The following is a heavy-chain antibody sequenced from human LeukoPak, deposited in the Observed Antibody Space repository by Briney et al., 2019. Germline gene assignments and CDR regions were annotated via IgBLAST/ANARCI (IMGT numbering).Heavy chain of an antibody. CDR2: INSSSSYI. CDR3: ARGSYYGDYVFDY. D-gene: IGHD4-17*01. V-gene: IGHV3-21*01. CDR1: GFTFSSYS. Sequence: GGSLRLSCAASGFTFSSYSMNWVRQAPGKGLEWVSSINSSSSYIYYADSVKGRFTISRDNAKNSLYLQMNSLRAEDTAVYYCARGSYYGDYVFDYWGQGTLVTVSS. J-gene: IGHJ4*02.